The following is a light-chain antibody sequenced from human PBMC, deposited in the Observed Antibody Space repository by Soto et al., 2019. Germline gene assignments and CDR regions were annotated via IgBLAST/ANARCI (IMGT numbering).Light chain of an antibody. CDR1: QSVSSY. J-gene: IGKJ4*01. CDR3: QQRSNWPFT. V-gene: IGKV3-11*01. CDR2: DAS. Sequence: EIVLTQSPATLSLSPGERATLSCRASQSVSSYLAWYQQKPGQAPRLLIYDASNRATGIPARFSGSGSGTDFTLTISSLEPEDFPVYYCQQRSNWPFTFGGGTKVDIK.